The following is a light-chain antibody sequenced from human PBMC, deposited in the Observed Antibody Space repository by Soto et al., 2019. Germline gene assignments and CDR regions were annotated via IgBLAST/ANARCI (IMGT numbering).Light chain of an antibody. J-gene: IGLJ2*01. CDR2: EVS. Sequence: QSALTQPPSASGSPGQSVTISCTGSSSDVGGHNHVSWYQQHPGKAPKLMIYEVSKRPSGVPDRFSGSKSVNTASLTVSGLQAEDEADYYCSSYAGSMNLIFGGGTKSPS. V-gene: IGLV2-8*01. CDR1: SSDVGGHNH. CDR3: SSYAGSMNLI.